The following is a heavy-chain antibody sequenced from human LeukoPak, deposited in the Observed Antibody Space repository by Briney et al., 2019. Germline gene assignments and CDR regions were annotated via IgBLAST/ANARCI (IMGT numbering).Heavy chain of an antibody. Sequence: ASVRLSCNVSGYTFINYDINWVRQANGQGPEWMGWMNPRSGNTGYEKDLQGRISLTCDTSLNTAYLEVRTLRFEDTAIYYCARGLSNSSLPPTTRLDPWGQVAQVTVSP. CDR2: MNPRSGNT. CDR1: GYTFINYD. J-gene: IGHJ5*02. D-gene: IGHD1-14*01. CDR3: ARGLSNSSLPPTTRLDP. V-gene: IGHV1-8*01.